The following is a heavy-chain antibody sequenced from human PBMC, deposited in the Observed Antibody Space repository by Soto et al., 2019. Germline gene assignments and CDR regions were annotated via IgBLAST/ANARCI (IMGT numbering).Heavy chain of an antibody. V-gene: IGHV6-1*01. Sequence: SQTRSLTCAISGSSVSSNVAAWNFIRQSPSRGLEWMRRTYYRSRWYSYYSPSVKSRITVNPDTSQNQFSLQLNSVTPEDTAIYYCARDPPGFNSAFDFWGQGTLVTVSS. CDR1: GSSVSSNVAA. CDR3: ARDPPGFNSAFDF. D-gene: IGHD4-4*01. J-gene: IGHJ4*02. CDR2: TYYRSRWYS.